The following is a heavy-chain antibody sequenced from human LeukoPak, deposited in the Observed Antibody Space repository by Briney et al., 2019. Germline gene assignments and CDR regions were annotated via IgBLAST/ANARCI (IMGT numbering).Heavy chain of an antibody. J-gene: IGHJ3*02. V-gene: IGHV1-69*13. D-gene: IGHD2-2*01. Sequence: ASVKVSCKASGGTFSSYAISWVRQAPGQGLEWMGGIIPIFGTANYAQKFQGRVTITADESTSTAYMELSSLRSEDTAVYYCATSSSTAHDAFDIWGQGTMVTVSS. CDR1: GGTFSSYA. CDR3: ATSSSTAHDAFDI. CDR2: IIPIFGTA.